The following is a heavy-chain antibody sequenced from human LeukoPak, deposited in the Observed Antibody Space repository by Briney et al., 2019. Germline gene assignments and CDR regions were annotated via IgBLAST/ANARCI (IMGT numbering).Heavy chain of an antibody. D-gene: IGHD5-24*01. J-gene: IGHJ4*02. CDR2: IYSSGST. CDR3: ARTFLSGDGYKVGYFDY. Sequence: GGSLRLSCAVSGLTVSTNYMSWVRQAPGKGLEWLSLIYSSGSTYYADSVKGRFTISRDNPRNTLYLQMNSLTAEDTAVYYCARTFLSGDGYKVGYFDYWGPGTQVTVSS. V-gene: IGHV3-53*01. CDR1: GLTVSTNY.